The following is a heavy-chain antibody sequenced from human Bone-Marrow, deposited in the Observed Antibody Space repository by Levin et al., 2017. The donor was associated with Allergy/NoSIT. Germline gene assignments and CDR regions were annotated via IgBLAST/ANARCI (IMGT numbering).Heavy chain of an antibody. D-gene: IGHD3-16*02. J-gene: IGHJ4*02. CDR3: ARDGMITFGGVIVTKFDY. V-gene: IGHV4-39*07. CDR1: GGSISSSSYY. CDR2: IYSSGST. Sequence: SETLSLTCTVSGGSISSSSYYWGWIRQPPGKGLEWIGSIYSSGSTYYNPSLKSRVTISVDTSKNQFSLKLSSVTAADTAVDYCARDGMITFGGVIVTKFDYWGQGTLVTVSS.